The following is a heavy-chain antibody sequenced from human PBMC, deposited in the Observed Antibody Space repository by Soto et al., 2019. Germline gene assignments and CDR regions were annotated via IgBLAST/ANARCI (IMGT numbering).Heavy chain of an antibody. J-gene: IGHJ6*02. CDR3: GLAPHPHYYYGMHV. Sequence: PGGSLRLSCAASGFTVSSNYMSWVRQAPGKGLEWVSVIYSGGSTYYADSVKGRFTISRDNSKNTLYLQMNSLRAEDTAVYYCGLAPHPHYYYGMHVRGQGTTVTGSS. CDR2: IYSGGST. CDR1: GFTVSSNY. V-gene: IGHV3-66*01. D-gene: IGHD3-16*01.